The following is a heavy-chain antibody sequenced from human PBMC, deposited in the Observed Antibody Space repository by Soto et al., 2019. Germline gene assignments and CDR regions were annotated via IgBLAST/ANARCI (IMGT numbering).Heavy chain of an antibody. CDR1: GGSISSYY. J-gene: IGHJ6*02. CDR3: ARLHGYCISSSCHGHYAMDV. Sequence: SETLSLTCTVSGGSISSYYWSWIRQPPGKGLEWIGYIYYSGSTNYNPSLKSRVTISVDTSKNQLSMKVTSVTAADTAVYYFARLHGYCISSSCHGHYAMDVWGQGTTVTV. D-gene: IGHD2-2*01. CDR2: IYYSGST. V-gene: IGHV4-59*08.